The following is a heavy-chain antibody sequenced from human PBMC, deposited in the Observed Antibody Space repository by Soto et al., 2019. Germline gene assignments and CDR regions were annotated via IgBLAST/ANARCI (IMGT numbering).Heavy chain of an antibody. CDR1: GFSFSYFA. Sequence: EVQLLESGGGLVHPGGSLRLSCAASGFSFSYFAMSLVRQAPGKGLAWVSAMSASGANTYYAEAVKGRFTISRDNTKNMLYLQRNSLGDEDTAVYYCVKARGGSGWSTFDHCSQGTLVPVSS. CDR3: VKARGGSGWSTFDH. V-gene: IGHV3-23*01. CDR2: MSASGANT. D-gene: IGHD6-19*01. J-gene: IGHJ4*02.